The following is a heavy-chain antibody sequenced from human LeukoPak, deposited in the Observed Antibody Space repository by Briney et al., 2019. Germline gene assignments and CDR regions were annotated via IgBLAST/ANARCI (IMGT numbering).Heavy chain of an antibody. CDR1: GFTFSSYA. D-gene: IGHD5-18*01. V-gene: IGHV3-23*01. CDR2: ISGSVGST. Sequence: GGSLRLSCAASGFTFSSYAMIWVRQAPGKGLEWLSAISGSVGSTYYADSVKVRFTISRDNSKNTLYLQMNSLRAEDTAVYYCAIEMGYSYGSDYWGQGTLVTVSS. J-gene: IGHJ4*02. CDR3: AIEMGYSYGSDY.